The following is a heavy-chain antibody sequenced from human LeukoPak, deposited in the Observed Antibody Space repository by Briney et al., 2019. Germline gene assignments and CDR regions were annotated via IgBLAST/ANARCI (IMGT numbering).Heavy chain of an antibody. D-gene: IGHD2-2*01. V-gene: IGHV3-23*01. J-gene: IGHJ4*02. Sequence: GGSLRLSCAVSGLTFRLYAVNWVRQAPGKGLEWVSTISGSGDSTYYAESVKGRFTISRDNSKNTLYLQMNSLRAEDTAVYYCARVMGRYCSSTSCYVDYWGQGTLVTVSS. CDR2: ISGSGDST. CDR1: GLTFRLYA. CDR3: ARVMGRYCSSTSCYVDY.